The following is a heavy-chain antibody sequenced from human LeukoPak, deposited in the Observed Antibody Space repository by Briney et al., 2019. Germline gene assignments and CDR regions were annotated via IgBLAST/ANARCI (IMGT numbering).Heavy chain of an antibody. Sequence: GGSLRLSCRASGFRFGDYGMSWVRQAPGKGLEWVGFIRAKAYGGTPEYAASVKGRFSISRDDSKSIAYLQMNSLRTEDTAVYYCTADQFFWGQGSLVTVSS. V-gene: IGHV3-49*04. J-gene: IGHJ4*02. CDR3: TADQFF. CDR2: IRAKAYGGTP. D-gene: IGHD3-3*01. CDR1: GFRFGDYG.